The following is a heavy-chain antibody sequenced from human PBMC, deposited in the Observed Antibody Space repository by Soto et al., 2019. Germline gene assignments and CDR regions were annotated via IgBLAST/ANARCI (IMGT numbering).Heavy chain of an antibody. CDR3: ARDHTYYENGWTTDY. V-gene: IGHV1-18*01. J-gene: IGHJ4*02. CDR2: ISAYNRDT. CDR1: GYTFSDYG. Sequence: QVQLVQSGAEVKKPGASVKVACKASGYTFSDYGITWVRQAPGQGLEWVGWISAYNRDTKYAQKVQGRVTMTTDTSTSTAYVELRSLRSDDTAVYFCARDHTYYENGWTTDYWGQGTLVTVSS. D-gene: IGHD3-22*01.